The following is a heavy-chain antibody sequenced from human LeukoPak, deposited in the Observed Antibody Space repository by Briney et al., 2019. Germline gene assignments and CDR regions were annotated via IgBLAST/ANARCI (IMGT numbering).Heavy chain of an antibody. J-gene: IGHJ4*02. V-gene: IGHV1-18*01. Sequence: ASVKVSCKASGYTVTSYDINWVRQATGQGLEWMGWISAYNGNTNYAQKLQGRVTMTTDTSTSTAYMELRSLRSDDTAVYYCARAKYSSGYYYPQDYWGQGTLVTVSS. D-gene: IGHD3-22*01. CDR3: ARAKYSSGYYYPQDY. CDR1: GYTVTSYD. CDR2: ISAYNGNT.